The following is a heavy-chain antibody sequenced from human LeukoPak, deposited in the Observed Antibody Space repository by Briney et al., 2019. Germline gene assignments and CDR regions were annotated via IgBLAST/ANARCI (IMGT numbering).Heavy chain of an antibody. J-gene: IGHJ5*02. D-gene: IGHD5-24*01. Sequence: PSETLSLTCSVSAGSITNYYWSWVRRPSGKGLEWIGYIYYSGSTDYNPSLKSRVTISIDTSKNQFSLKLSPVTAADTAVYYCAADGYMRWFDPWGQGTLVTVSS. CDR1: AGSITNYY. CDR2: IYYSGST. V-gene: IGHV4-59*03. CDR3: AADGYMRWFDP.